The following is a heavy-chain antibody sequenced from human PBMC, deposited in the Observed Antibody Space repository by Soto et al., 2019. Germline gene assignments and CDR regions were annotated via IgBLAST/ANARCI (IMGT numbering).Heavy chain of an antibody. V-gene: IGHV3-30*03. CDR2: ISFDGSSA. J-gene: IGHJ4*02. CDR3: ARLLREGILRATTPLGY. Sequence: QVQLVESGGGVDQLGGSLRVSCAASGFTFSSYGMHWVRQAPGKGLEWVAAISFDGSSAYYADSVKGRFTVSRDNSENTLSLQMNSLTTEDTAVYYCARLLREGILRATTPLGYWGQGTLVTVSS. CDR1: GFTFSSYG. D-gene: IGHD1-26*01.